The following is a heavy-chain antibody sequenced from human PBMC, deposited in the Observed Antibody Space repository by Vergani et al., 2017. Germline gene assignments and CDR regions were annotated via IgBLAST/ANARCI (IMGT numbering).Heavy chain of an antibody. CDR1: GFTFSSYA. Sequence: EVQLLESGGGLVQPGGSLRLSCAASGFTFSSYAMSWVRQAPGKGLEWVSAISGSGGSTSYAQKCQGRVTMTRDTSTSTVYMELSSLRSEDTAVYYCARDRNELWFGELFHWGQGTLVTVSS. CDR3: ARDRNELWFGELFH. D-gene: IGHD3-10*01. CDR2: ISGSGGST. V-gene: IGHV3-23*01. J-gene: IGHJ4*02.